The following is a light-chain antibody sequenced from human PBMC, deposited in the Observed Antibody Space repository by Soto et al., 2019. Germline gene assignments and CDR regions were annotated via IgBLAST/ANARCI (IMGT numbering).Light chain of an antibody. CDR2: GAS. CDR1: QSVTGN. Sequence: EVVMTQSPASLSVSPGERATLSCRASQSVTGNLAWYQQKPGQAPRLLIYGASTRATGIPARFSGSGSGTEFTLTISSLQSEDFAVYYCQQYHDWPPVTFGQGTRLEIK. V-gene: IGKV3-15*01. J-gene: IGKJ5*01. CDR3: QQYHDWPPVT.